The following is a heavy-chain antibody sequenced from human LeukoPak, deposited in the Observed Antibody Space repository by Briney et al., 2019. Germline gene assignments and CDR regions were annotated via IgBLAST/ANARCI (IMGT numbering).Heavy chain of an antibody. V-gene: IGHV1-69*13. J-gene: IGHJ4*02. CDR2: IIPIFGTA. CDR1: GCTFSSYA. Sequence: SVKVSCKASGCTFSSYAISWVRQAPGQGLEWMGGIIPIFGTANYAQKFQGRVTITADESTSTAYMELSSLRSEDTAVYYCARARSITMANAYWGQGTLVTVSS. D-gene: IGHD3-10*01. CDR3: ARARSITMANAY.